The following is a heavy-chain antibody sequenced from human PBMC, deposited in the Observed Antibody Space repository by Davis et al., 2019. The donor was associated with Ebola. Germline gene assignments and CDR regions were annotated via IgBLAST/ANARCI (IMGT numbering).Heavy chain of an antibody. J-gene: IGHJ6*02. D-gene: IGHD3-3*01. CDR2: INHSGST. CDR1: GGSFSGYY. CDR3: ARAITIFGVVKWYYYGMDV. V-gene: IGHV4-34*01. Sequence: SETLSLTCAVYGGSFSGYYWSWIRQPPGKGLEWIGEINHSGSTNYNPSLKSRVTISVDTSKNQFSLKLSSVTAADTAVYYCARAITIFGVVKWYYYGMDVWGQGTTVTVSS.